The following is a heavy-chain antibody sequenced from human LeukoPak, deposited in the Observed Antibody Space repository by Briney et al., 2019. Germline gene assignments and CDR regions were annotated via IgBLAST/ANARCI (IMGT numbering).Heavy chain of an antibody. CDR3: ARVRCSGGSCPYYYYYYYMDV. CDR1: GGSFSGYY. D-gene: IGHD2-15*01. Sequence: PSETLSLTCAVDGGSFSGYYWAWIRQPPGKGLEWIGSIHYSGSTYYNPSLQSRVTISIDTSKNQFSLKQRFVTAADTAVYYCARVRCSGGSCPYYYYYYYMDVWGKGTTVTVSS. J-gene: IGHJ6*03. CDR2: IHYSGST. V-gene: IGHV4-34*01.